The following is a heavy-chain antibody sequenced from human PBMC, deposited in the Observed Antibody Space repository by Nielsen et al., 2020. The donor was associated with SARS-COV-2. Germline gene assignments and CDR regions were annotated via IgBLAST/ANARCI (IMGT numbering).Heavy chain of an antibody. D-gene: IGHD2-2*01. CDR3: ANDFGDCGSSTCRPK. CDR2: ISYDGSNK. J-gene: IGHJ4*02. V-gene: IGHV3-30-3*02. Sequence: GESLKISCAASGFTFSSYAMHWVRQAPGKGLEWVAVISYDGSNKYYADSVKGRFTISRDNSNHTLYLQLTNLRAEDTAVYYCANDFGDCGSSTCRPKWGQGSRITVSS. CDR1: GFTFSSYA.